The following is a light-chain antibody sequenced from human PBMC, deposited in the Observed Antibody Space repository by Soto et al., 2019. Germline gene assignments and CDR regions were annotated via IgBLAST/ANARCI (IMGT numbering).Light chain of an antibody. V-gene: IGKV1-39*01. CDR1: QSISFY. CDR2: AAS. CDR3: QQSYSVPIT. J-gene: IGKJ5*01. Sequence: DIQMTQSPSSLSASVGDRVTITCRASQSISFYLNWYQQKPGKAHKVLIYAASNLQSGVPSRFSGSGSGTQFTLTISSLQPEDFATYYCQQSYSVPITFGRGTRLEIK.